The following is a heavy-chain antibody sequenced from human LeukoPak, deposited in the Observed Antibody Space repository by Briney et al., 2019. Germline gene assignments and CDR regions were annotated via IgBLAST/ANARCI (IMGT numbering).Heavy chain of an antibody. D-gene: IGHD3-3*01. CDR3: ATENAYYDFWSGYYRNLNWFDP. CDR1: GFTFSSYW. V-gene: IGHV3-7*01. CDR2: IKQDGSEK. J-gene: IGHJ5*02. Sequence: PGGSLRLSCAASGFTFSSYWMSWVRQAPGKGLEWVANIKQDGSEKYYVDFVKGRFTISRDNAKNSLYLQMNSLRAEDTAVYYCATENAYYDFWSGYYRNLNWFDPWGQGTLVTVSS.